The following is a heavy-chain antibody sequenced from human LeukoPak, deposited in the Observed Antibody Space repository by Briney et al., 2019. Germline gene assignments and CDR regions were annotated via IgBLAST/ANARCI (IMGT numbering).Heavy chain of an antibody. V-gene: IGHV1-69*13. Sequence: ASVKVSCKASGGTFSSYAISWVRQAPGQGLEWMGGIIPIFGTANYAQKFQGRVTITADESTSTAYMELSSLRSEDTAVYYCARDSPANSGVTVFGAFDIWGQGTMVTVSS. D-gene: IGHD3-3*01. CDR1: GGTFSSYA. J-gene: IGHJ3*02. CDR3: ARDSPANSGVTVFGAFDI. CDR2: IIPIFGTA.